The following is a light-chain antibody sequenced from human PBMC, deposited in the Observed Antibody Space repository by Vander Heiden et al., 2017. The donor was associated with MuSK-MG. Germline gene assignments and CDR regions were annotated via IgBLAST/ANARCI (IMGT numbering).Light chain of an antibody. Sequence: SYVLTQPPSGFVAPGQTARLPCGRDNLGRESVHSSQQKPSQAPVLVVYADTGRPSGIPERFSGSSSGNTATLAISRVEAGDEADYYCQVWHSSSDHVLFGGGTKLTVL. CDR1: NLGRES. J-gene: IGLJ2*01. CDR3: QVWHSSSDHVL. V-gene: IGLV3-21*02. CDR2: ADT.